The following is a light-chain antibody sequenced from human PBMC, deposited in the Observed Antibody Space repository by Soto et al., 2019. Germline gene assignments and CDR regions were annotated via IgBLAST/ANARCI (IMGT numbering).Light chain of an antibody. Sequence: AIRMTQSPSSFSASTGDRVTITCRASQGISSYLAWYQQKPGKAPKLLIYAASTLQSGVPSRFSGSGSGTEFTLTISCLHSEDFATYYCAQYYSYPLTFGPGTKVDIK. V-gene: IGKV1-8*01. CDR2: AAS. CDR1: QGISSY. CDR3: AQYYSYPLT. J-gene: IGKJ3*01.